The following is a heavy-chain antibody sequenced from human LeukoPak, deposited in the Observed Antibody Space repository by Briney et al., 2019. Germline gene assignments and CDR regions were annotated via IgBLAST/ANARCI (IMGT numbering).Heavy chain of an antibody. CDR1: GFTFSSYN. J-gene: IGHJ6*03. Sequence: KAGGSLRLSCAASGFTFSSYNMKWVRQAPGKGPEWVSSITSRSSYIYYADSVKGRFTISRDNAKNSLYLQMDSLRVEDTAVYYCARDPYSGSYGPHYYYSMDVWGKGTPVTISS. CDR2: ITSRSSYI. V-gene: IGHV3-21*06. D-gene: IGHD1-26*01. CDR3: ARDPYSGSYGPHYYYSMDV.